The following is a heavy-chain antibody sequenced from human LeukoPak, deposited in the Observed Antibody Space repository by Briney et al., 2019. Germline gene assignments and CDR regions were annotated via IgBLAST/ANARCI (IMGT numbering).Heavy chain of an antibody. D-gene: IGHD6-13*01. V-gene: IGHV4-39*07. J-gene: IGHJ4*02. CDR2: IYYSGST. CDR1: GGSISSSSYY. CDR3: AGEVSGAAAGTRVLDY. Sequence: PSETLSLTCTVSGGSISSSSYYWGWIRQPPGKGLEWIGSIYYSGSTYYNPSLKSRVTISVDTSKNQFSLKLSSVTAADTAVYYCAGEVSGAAAGTRVLDYWGQGTLVTVSS.